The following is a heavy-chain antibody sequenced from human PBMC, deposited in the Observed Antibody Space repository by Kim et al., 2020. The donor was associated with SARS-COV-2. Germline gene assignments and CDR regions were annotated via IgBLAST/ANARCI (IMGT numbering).Heavy chain of an antibody. J-gene: IGHJ4*02. CDR3: AKGFYGSRNSPRYFDY. V-gene: IGHV3-9*01. Sequence: GGSLRLSCAASGFTFDDYAMHWVRQAPGKGLEWVSGISWNSGRIGYADSVKGRFTIGYADSVKGRFTISRDNAKNSLYLQMNSLRAEDTALYYCAKGFYGSRNSPRYFDYWGQGTLVTVSS. CDR1: GFTFDDYA. D-gene: IGHD3-10*01. CDR2: ISWNSGRI.